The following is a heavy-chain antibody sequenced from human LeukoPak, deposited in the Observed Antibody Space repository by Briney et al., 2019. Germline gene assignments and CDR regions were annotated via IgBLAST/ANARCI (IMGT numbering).Heavy chain of an antibody. D-gene: IGHD3-10*01. V-gene: IGHV4-39*01. Sequence: PSETLSLTCTVSGGSISRSSYYWGWIRQPPGKGLEWIGNIYYSGSSYYNPSLKSRVTISVDTSKSQFSLRLSSVTAADTAVYYCARPGLRGVIRHWGQGTLVTVSS. CDR1: GGSISRSSYY. CDR2: IYYSGSS. CDR3: ARPGLRGVIRH. J-gene: IGHJ4*02.